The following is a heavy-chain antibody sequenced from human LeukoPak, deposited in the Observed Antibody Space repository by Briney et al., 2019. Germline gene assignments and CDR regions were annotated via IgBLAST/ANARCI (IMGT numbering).Heavy chain of an antibody. CDR2: MNPNSGNT. CDR1: GYTFTSYD. Sequence: ASVKVFCKASGYTFTSYDINWVRQATGQGLEWMGWMNPNSGNTGYAQKFQGRVTMTRNTSISTAYMELSSLRSEDTAVYYCARVSLARGDAFDIWGQGTMVTVSS. CDR3: ARVSLARGDAFDI. V-gene: IGHV1-8*01. J-gene: IGHJ3*02.